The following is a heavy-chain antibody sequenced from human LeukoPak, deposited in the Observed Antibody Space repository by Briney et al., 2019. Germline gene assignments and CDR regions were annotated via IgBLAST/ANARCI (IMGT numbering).Heavy chain of an antibody. Sequence: GRSLRLSCAASGFTFDDYAMHWVRQAPGKGLEWVSGISWNSGSIGYADSVKGRFTISRDNAKNSLYLQMNSLRAEDTALYYCAKDTMITFGGVIDYWGQGTLVTVSS. D-gene: IGHD3-16*01. CDR2: ISWNSGSI. J-gene: IGHJ4*02. V-gene: IGHV3-9*01. CDR3: AKDTMITFGGVIDY. CDR1: GFTFDDYA.